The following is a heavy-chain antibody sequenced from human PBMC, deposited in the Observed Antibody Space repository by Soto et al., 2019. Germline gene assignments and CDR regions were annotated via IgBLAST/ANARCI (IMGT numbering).Heavy chain of an antibody. CDR2: FDPEDGET. D-gene: IGHD2-15*01. CDR3: ATVNGGPYYMDV. J-gene: IGHJ6*03. V-gene: IGHV1-24*01. CDR1: GYTLTVLS. Sequence: EASVKVSCKVSGYTLTVLSMHWVRQAPGKGLEWMGGFDPEDGETIYAQKFQGRVTMTEDTSTDTAYMELSSLRSEDTAVYYCATVNGGPYYMDVWGKGTTVTVSS.